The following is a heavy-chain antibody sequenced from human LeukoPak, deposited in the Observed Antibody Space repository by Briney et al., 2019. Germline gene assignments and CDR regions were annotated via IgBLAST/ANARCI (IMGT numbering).Heavy chain of an antibody. D-gene: IGHD2-21*02. CDR3: ARGDKRTKYNWFDP. J-gene: IGHJ5*02. CDR2: ISSSSSYI. Sequence: GASLRLSCAASGFTFSSYSMNWVRQAPGKGLEWVSSISSSSSYIYYADSVKGRFTISRDNAKNSLYLQMNSLRAEDTAVYYCARGDKRTKYNWFDPWGQGTLVTVSS. CDR1: GFTFSSYS. V-gene: IGHV3-21*01.